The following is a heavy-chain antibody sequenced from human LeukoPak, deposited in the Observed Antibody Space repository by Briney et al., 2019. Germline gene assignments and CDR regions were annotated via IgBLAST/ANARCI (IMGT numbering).Heavy chain of an antibody. CDR1: GFTVSSNY. V-gene: IGHV3-53*01. D-gene: IGHD6-19*01. Sequence: PGGSLRLSCAASGFTVSSNYMSWVRQAPGKGLEWVSVIYSGGSTYYAGSVKGRFTISRDNAKNSLYLQMNSLRAEDTGVYYCARRVAVADNYFDYWGQGTLVTVSS. CDR2: IYSGGST. J-gene: IGHJ4*02. CDR3: ARRVAVADNYFDY.